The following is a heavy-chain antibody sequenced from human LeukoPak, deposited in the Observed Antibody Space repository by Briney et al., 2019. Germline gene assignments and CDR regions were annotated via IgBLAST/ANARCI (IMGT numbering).Heavy chain of an antibody. D-gene: IGHD5-24*01. CDR1: GYTFTSYY. Sequence: GASVKVSCKASGYTFTSYYMHWVRQAPGQGLEWMGIINPSGGSTSYAQKFQGRVTMTRDMSTSTVYMELSSLRSEDTAVYYCARSRWLQGSVVYWGQGTLVTVSS. V-gene: IGHV1-46*01. J-gene: IGHJ4*02. CDR3: ARSRWLQGSVVY. CDR2: INPSGGST.